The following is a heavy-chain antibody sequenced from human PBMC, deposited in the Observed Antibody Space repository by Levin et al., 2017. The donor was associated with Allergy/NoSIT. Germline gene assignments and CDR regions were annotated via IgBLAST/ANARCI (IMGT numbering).Heavy chain of an antibody. V-gene: IGHV1-69*13. CDR1: GGTFSSYA. D-gene: IGHD1-14*01. Sequence: VASVKVSCKASGGTFSSYAISWVRQAPGQGLEWMGGIIPIFGTANYAQKFQGRVTITADESTSTAYMELSSLRSEDTAVYYCARRRTIQTNWFDPWGQGTLVTVSS. J-gene: IGHJ5*02. CDR3: ARRRTIQTNWFDP. CDR2: IIPIFGTA.